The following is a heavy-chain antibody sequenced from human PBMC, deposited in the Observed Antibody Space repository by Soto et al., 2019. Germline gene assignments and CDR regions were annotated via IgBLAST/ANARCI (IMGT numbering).Heavy chain of an antibody. J-gene: IGHJ4*02. CDR2: IYYTGDG. D-gene: IGHD1-7*01. CDR1: VASITSGDYY. CDR3: AGTGTMVDY. V-gene: IGHV4-30-4*08. Sequence: PSETLSFTCSVSVASITSGDYYWSWVRHPPGKGLEWIGYIYYTGDGYYNPSLESRLSISLDSSKNQFSLELRSVSAADTAIYYCAGTGTMVDYWGQGTRVTVSS.